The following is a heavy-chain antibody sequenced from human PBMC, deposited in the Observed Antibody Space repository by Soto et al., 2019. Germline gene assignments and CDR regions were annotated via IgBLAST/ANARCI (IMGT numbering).Heavy chain of an antibody. D-gene: IGHD2-2*01. CDR1: GFTFTKYA. CDR3: AKPPASSSTFYY. J-gene: IGHJ4*02. CDR2: ITGGGGGGT. Sequence: GGSLRLSCAASGFTFTKYAMNWVRQGPGKGLEGVSTITGGGGGGTKYADAVKGRVTISRGKAKNTLYLQMNSLRAEDTAVYCCAKPPASSSTFYYWGQGGLFTASS. V-gene: IGHV3-23*01.